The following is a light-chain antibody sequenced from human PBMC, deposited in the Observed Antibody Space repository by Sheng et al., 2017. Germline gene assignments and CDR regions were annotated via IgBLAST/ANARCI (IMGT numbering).Light chain of an antibody. CDR1: QSIGSW. J-gene: IGKJ5*01. CDR2: KAS. Sequence: DIQMTQSPSTLSASAGDRVTITCRASQSIGSWLAWYQQKPGKAPKFLIYKASSLESGVPSKFSGSGSGTDFTLTISSLQPEDSATYYCQQFYDYAPTFGQGTRLEIK. V-gene: IGKV1-5*03. CDR3: QQFYDYAPT.